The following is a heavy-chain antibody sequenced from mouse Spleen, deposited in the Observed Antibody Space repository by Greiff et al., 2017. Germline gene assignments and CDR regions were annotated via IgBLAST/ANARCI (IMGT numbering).Heavy chain of an antibody. CDR2: IDPETGGT. D-gene: IGHD2-14*01. CDR3: TRRDYRSPWFAY. V-gene: IGHV1-15*01. CDR1: GYTFTDYE. Sequence: QVQLQQSGAELVRPGASVTLSCKASGYTFTDYEMHWVKQTPVHGLEWIGAIDPETGGTAYNQKFKGKAILTADKSSSTAYMELRSLTSEDSAVYYCTRRDYRSPWFAYWGQGTLVTVSA. J-gene: IGHJ3*01.